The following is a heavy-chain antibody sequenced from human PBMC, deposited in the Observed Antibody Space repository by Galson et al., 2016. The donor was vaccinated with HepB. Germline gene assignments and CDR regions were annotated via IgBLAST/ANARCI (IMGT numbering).Heavy chain of an antibody. CDR1: GFTFSRYW. D-gene: IGHD1-1*01. V-gene: IGHV3-7*03. Sequence: SLRLSCAASGFTFSRYWVSWVRQAPGKGLEWVANINQDGSEKYYVDSVKGRFAISRDNAENSFYLQMNSLRAEDTAVYYCAKSGGYNWNDYGLGYYGMDVWGQGTTVTVSS. CDR2: INQDGSEK. CDR3: AKSGGYNWNDYGLGYYGMDV. J-gene: IGHJ6*02.